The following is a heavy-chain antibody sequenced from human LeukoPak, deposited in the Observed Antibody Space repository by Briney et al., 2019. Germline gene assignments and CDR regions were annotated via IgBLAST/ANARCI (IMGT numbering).Heavy chain of an antibody. Sequence: GGSLRLSCAASGFTFSNAWMSWVRQAPGKGLEWVGRIKSKTDGGTTDYAAPVKGRFTISRDDSKNTLYLQMNSLKTEDTAVYYCTTPMARGVKDWFDPWGQGTLVTVSS. V-gene: IGHV3-15*01. CDR1: GFTFSNAW. CDR2: IKSKTDGGTT. CDR3: TTPMARGVKDWFDP. D-gene: IGHD3-10*01. J-gene: IGHJ5*02.